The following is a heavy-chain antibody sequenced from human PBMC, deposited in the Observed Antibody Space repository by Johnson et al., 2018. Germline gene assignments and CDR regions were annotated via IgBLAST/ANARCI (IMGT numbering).Heavy chain of an antibody. CDR2: IWYDGSNK. V-gene: IGHV3-33*01. D-gene: IGHD3-22*01. J-gene: IGHJ3*02. CDR1: GFTFSSYG. Sequence: VQLVESGGGVVQPGRSLRLSCAASGFTFSSYGMHWVRQAPGKGLEWVAVIWYDGSNKYYADSVTGRFTLSRDNSKNTLYLQMNSLRAEDTAVYYCARTMGLAVVVINDAFDIWGQGTMVTVSS. CDR3: ARTMGLAVVVINDAFDI.